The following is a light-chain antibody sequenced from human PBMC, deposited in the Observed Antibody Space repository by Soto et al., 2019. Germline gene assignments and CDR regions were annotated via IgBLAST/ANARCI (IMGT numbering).Light chain of an antibody. J-gene: IGKJ4*01. CDR1: QSINSW. V-gene: IGKV1-5*03. Sequence: DIQMTQSPSTLSASVGDRVIITCRASQSINSWLAWYQQKPGKAPRLLIYKESNVESGVPSRFSGSGSGTEFTLTISSLQPDDFATYYGQQYTTYPLIFGGGTKVEIK. CDR3: QQYTTYPLI. CDR2: KES.